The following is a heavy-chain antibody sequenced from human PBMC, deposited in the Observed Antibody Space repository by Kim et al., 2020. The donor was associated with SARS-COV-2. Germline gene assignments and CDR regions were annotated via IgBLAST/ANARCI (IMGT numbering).Heavy chain of an antibody. CDR3: ATSPVVNS. CDR2: GGTT. V-gene: IGHV3-53*01. J-gene: IGHJ5*02. D-gene: IGHD3-22*01. Sequence: GGTTFYSGSMKGRFTVSRANSKNTLYLQMNKRRVEDTAVYYCATSPVVNSWGQGTLVIVSS.